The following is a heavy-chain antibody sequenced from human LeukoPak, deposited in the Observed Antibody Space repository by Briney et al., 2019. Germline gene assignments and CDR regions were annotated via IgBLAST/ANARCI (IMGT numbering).Heavy chain of an antibody. CDR1: GFTFSSYG. Sequence: GGSLRLSCAASGFTFSSYGMHWVRQAPGKGLEWVAVIWYDGSNKYYADSVKGRFTISRDNSKNTLYLQMNSLRAEDTAVYYCARPQRRGYQLLSRGYNWFDPWGQGTLVTVSS. J-gene: IGHJ5*02. V-gene: IGHV3-33*01. CDR3: ARPQRRGYQLLSRGYNWFDP. D-gene: IGHD2-2*01. CDR2: IWYDGSNK.